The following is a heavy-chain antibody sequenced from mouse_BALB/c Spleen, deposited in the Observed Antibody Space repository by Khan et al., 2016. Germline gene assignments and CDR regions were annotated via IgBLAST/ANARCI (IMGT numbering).Heavy chain of an antibody. Sequence: VQLQQSGAELVKPGASVKLSCTASGFNIKDTYMHWVKQRPEQGLEWIGRIDPANGNTKYDTKFQGKATITADTSSNTAYLQLSSLTSEDTAVYYCASGTNWDRFAYWGQGTLVTVSA. CDR2: IDPANGNT. V-gene: IGHV14-3*02. CDR3: ASGTNWDRFAY. J-gene: IGHJ3*01. D-gene: IGHD4-1*01. CDR1: GFNIKDTY.